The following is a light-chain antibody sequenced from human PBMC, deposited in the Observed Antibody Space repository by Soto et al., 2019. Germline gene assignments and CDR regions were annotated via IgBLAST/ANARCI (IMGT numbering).Light chain of an antibody. Sequence: QSVLTQPPSASGSLGQSVTISCTGTSSDVGGYNYVSWHQQHPGKAPKLMIYEVTKRPPGVPDRFSGSKSGNTASLTVSGLQAEDEADYYCSSFAGGGNPVLLGGGTKLTVL. CDR2: EVT. CDR3: SSFAGGGNPVL. V-gene: IGLV2-8*01. CDR1: SSDVGGYNY. J-gene: IGLJ2*01.